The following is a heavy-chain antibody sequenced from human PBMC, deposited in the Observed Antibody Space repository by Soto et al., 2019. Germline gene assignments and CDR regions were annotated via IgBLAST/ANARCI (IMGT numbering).Heavy chain of an antibody. Sequence: EVQLVESGGGLVQPGRSLRLACAASGFTFDQYTMHWVRQGPGKGLEWVSSITWHSGTIGYADSVKGRFTISRDNAKNSLYLQMNSLRGEATALYYCAKEMITFGDFNYYYMDVWGNGTTVTVSS. J-gene: IGHJ6*03. CDR3: AKEMITFGDFNYYYMDV. V-gene: IGHV3-9*01. D-gene: IGHD3-16*01. CDR1: GFTFDQYT. CDR2: ITWHSGTI.